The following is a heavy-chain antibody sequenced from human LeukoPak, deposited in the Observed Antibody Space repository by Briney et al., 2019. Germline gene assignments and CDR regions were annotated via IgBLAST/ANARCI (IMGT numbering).Heavy chain of an antibody. CDR1: GGSLSGYY. J-gene: IGHJ4*02. Sequence: SETLSLTCAVYGGSLSGYYWSWIRQPPGKGLEWIGEINHSGSTNYNPSLKSRVTISVDTSKNQFSLKLSSVTAADTAVRDCARGPARGSSSWYGRDYWGQGTLVTVSS. CDR3: ARGPARGSSSWYGRDY. CDR2: INHSGST. V-gene: IGHV4-34*01. D-gene: IGHD6-13*01.